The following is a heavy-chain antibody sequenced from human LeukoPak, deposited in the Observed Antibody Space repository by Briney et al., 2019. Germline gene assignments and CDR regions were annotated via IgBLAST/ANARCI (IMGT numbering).Heavy chain of an antibody. CDR1: GGSISSYY. J-gene: IGHJ5*02. D-gene: IGHD3-10*01. CDR2: IYYSGST. Sequence: SETLSLTCTVSGGSISSYYWSWIRQPPGKGLEWIGYIYYSGSTSYNPSLTSRVTISLDTSKNQFSLKLSSVTAADTAEYYCARVSISMVRGVIIRYDWFDPWGQGTLVTVSS. CDR3: ARVSISMVRGVIIRYDWFDP. V-gene: IGHV4-59*01.